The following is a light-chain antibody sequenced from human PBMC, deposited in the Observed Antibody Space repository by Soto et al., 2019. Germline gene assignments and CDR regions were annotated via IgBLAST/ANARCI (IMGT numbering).Light chain of an antibody. CDR1: SSDIGRYNY. Sequence: QSVLNQPHSASGSPGQSITISCTGTSSDIGRYNYVSWYQPHPGMAPQLLIYEVSDRPSGVSNRFSGSKSGNTASLTISGLQAEDEADYFCTSYTTTSAVIFGGGT. CDR2: EVS. J-gene: IGLJ2*01. V-gene: IGLV2-14*01. CDR3: TSYTTTSAVI.